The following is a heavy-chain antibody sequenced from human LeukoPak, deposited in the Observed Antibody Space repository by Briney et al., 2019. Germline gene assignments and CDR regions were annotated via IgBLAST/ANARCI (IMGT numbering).Heavy chain of an antibody. Sequence: PGGSLRLSCAASGSTFSSYAMSWGRQAPGKVLEWVSAISGSGGSTYYADSVKGRFTISRDNSKNTLYLQMNSLRAEDTAVYYCAKDGAITMIVVVAFDYWGQGTLVTVSS. D-gene: IGHD3-22*01. CDR2: ISGSGGST. CDR1: GSTFSSYA. CDR3: AKDGAITMIVVVAFDY. V-gene: IGHV3-23*01. J-gene: IGHJ4*02.